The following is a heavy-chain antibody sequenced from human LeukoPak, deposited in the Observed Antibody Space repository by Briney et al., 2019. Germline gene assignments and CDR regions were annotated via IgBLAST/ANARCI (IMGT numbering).Heavy chain of an antibody. D-gene: IGHD3-22*01. CDR3: AKDLEDYYDSSGYYY. CDR1: GFTFSSYA. J-gene: IGHJ4*02. V-gene: IGHV3-23*01. CDR2: ISGSGGST. Sequence: GGSLRLSCAASGFTFSSYAMSWVRQAPRKGLEWVSAISGSGGSTYYADSVKGRFTISRDNSKNTLYLQMNSLRAEDTAVYYCAKDLEDYYDSSGYYYWGQGTLVTVSS.